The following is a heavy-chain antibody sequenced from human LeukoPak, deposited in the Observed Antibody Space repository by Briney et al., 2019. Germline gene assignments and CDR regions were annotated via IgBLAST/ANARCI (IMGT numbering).Heavy chain of an antibody. CDR2: ISAYNGNT. D-gene: IGHD3-22*01. J-gene: IGHJ4*02. V-gene: IGHV1-18*01. CDR1: GYTFTSYG. Sequence: ASVKVSCKASGYTFTSYGISWVRQAPGQGLEWMGWISAYNGNTNYAQKLQGRVTMTTDTSTSTAYMELRSLRSDDTAVYYCAGGYYDSSGYYSPDYWGQGTLVTVSS. CDR3: AGGYYDSSGYYSPDY.